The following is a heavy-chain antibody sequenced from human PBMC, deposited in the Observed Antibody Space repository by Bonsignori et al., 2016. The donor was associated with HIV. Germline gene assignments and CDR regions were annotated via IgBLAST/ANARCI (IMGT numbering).Heavy chain of an antibody. D-gene: IGHD5-18*01. CDR2: IYWDDDK. CDR3: VHSKSWGSSYGRRGHYYYYMDV. Sequence: WIRQPPGKALEWLALIYWDDDKRYSPSLKSRLTITTDTSKNQVVLTMTNMDPVDTATYYCVHSKSWGSSYGRRGHYYYYMDVWGKGTTVTVSS. J-gene: IGHJ6*03. V-gene: IGHV2-5*02.